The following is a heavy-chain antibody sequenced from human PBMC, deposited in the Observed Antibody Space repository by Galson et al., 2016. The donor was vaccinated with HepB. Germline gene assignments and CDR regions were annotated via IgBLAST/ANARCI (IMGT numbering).Heavy chain of an antibody. Sequence: SLRLSCAASRFTFISYIMHEVRQAPGKGLEWVSSISYSSSYMPYADAVKCRFTISRYNAKNSLYLQMNSLGAEDTAVYFCARDRGGGAPKLVIFDYWGQGTLITVSS. V-gene: IGHV3-21*01. CDR3: ARDRGGGAPKLVIFDY. J-gene: IGHJ4*02. CDR1: RFTFISYI. CDR2: ISYSSSYM. D-gene: IGHD3-16*01.